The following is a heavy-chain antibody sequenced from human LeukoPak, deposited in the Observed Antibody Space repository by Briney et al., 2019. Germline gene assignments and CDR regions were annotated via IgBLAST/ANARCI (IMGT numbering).Heavy chain of an antibody. Sequence: GGSLRLSCAASGFTFSSYAMHWVRQAPGKGLEWVAVISYDGSNKYYADSVKGRFTISRDNSKNTLYLQMNSLRAEDTAVYYCARQDTAMVLDAFDIWGQGTMVTISS. CDR3: ARQDTAMVLDAFDI. J-gene: IGHJ3*02. V-gene: IGHV3-30*04. CDR2: ISYDGSNK. CDR1: GFTFSSYA. D-gene: IGHD5-18*01.